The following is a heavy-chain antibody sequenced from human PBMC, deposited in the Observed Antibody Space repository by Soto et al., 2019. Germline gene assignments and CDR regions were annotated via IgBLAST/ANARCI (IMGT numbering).Heavy chain of an antibody. CDR2: IGTAGDT. D-gene: IGHD6-19*01. CDR1: GFTFSSYD. Sequence: EVQLVESGGGLVQPGGSLRLSCAASGFTFSSYDMHWVRQATGKGLEWVSAIGTAGDTYYPGSVKGRFTISRENAKNSWYLQMNSLRAGDTAVYYCAIVVAVAADYWYFDLWGRGTLVTVSS. CDR3: AIVVAVAADYWYFDL. V-gene: IGHV3-13*01. J-gene: IGHJ2*01.